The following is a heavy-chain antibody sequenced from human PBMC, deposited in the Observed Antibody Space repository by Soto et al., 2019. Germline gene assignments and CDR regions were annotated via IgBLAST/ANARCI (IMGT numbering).Heavy chain of an antibody. CDR1: GGSFSGYY. D-gene: IGHD3-9*01. CDR2: INHSGST. CDR3: ARDRYFDWRWFDP. J-gene: IGHJ5*02. V-gene: IGHV4-34*01. Sequence: PSETLSLTCAVYGGSFSGYYWSWIRQPPGKGLEWIGEINHSGSTNYNPSLKSRVTISVDTSKNQFSLKLSSVTAADTAVYYCARDRYFDWRWFDPWGQGTLVTVSS.